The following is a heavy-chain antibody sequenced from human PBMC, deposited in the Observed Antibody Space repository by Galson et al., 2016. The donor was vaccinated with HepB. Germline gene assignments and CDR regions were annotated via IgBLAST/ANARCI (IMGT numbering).Heavy chain of an antibody. D-gene: IGHD3-10*01. V-gene: IGHV3-7*01. J-gene: IGHJ4*02. Sequence: SLRLSCAASGFTFSSYWMSWVRQAPGKGLEWVANIKQDGSEKYYVDSVKGRFTISRDNAKNSLYLQMNSLRDEDTAVYYCARGYASGNFYQWGQGTLVTVSS. CDR1: GFTFSSYW. CDR2: IKQDGSEK. CDR3: ARGYASGNFYQ.